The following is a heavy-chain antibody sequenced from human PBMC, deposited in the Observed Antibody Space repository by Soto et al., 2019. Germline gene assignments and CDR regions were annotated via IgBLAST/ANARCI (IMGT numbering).Heavy chain of an antibody. CDR2: FYYSGST. D-gene: IGHD2-15*01. Sequence: PSETLSLTCTVSGGSISSGTYSWGWIRQPPGKGLEWIGTFYYSGSTNYNPSLKSRVTMSVDTSKNQFSLKVSSVTAADTALYYCARLGGYCPTSCYGYYAMDVWGQGTTVS. J-gene: IGHJ6*02. CDR3: ARLGGYCPTSCYGYYAMDV. CDR1: GGSISSGTYS. V-gene: IGHV4-39*01.